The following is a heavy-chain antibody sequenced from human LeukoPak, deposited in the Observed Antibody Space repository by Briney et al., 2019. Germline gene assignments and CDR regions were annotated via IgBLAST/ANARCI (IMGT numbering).Heavy chain of an antibody. V-gene: IGHV6-1*01. CDR1: GDSVSSNSAA. J-gene: IGHJ4*02. CDR3: ARGSLYSSGYYYPRLLDY. D-gene: IGHD3-22*01. Sequence: SQTLSLTCAISGDSVSSNSAAWNWIRQSPSRGLEWLGRTYYRSKWYNDYAVSVKSRITINPDTSKNQFSQQLNSVTPEGTAVYYCARGSLYSSGYYYPRLLDYWGQGALVTVSP. CDR2: TYYRSKWYN.